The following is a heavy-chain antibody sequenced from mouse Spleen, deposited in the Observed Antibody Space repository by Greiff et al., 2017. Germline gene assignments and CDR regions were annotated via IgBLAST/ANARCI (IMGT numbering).Heavy chain of an antibody. V-gene: IGHV14-3*01. CDR3: ARSNYDYDGERRLSPWFAY. CDR1: GFNIKNTY. D-gene: IGHD2-4*01. Sequence: EVQLQQSVAELVRPGASVKLSCTASGFNIKNTYMHWVKQRPEQGLEWIGRIDPANGNTKYAPKFQGKATITADTSSNTAYLQLSSLTSEDTAIYYCARSNYDYDGERRLSPWFAYWGQGTLVTVSA. CDR2: IDPANGNT. J-gene: IGHJ3*01.